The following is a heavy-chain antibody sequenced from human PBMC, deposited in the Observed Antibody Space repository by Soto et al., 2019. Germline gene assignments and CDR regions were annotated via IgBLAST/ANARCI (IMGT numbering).Heavy chain of an antibody. Sequence: QLQLQESGPGLVKPSETLSLTCTVSGGSISSSSHYWGWIRQPPGKGLEWIGSIYYSGSTYYNPSLKSRVTISVDTSKNQFSLKLRSVTAADTAVYYCAREFYYYSGMDVWGQGTTVTVSS. CDR2: IYYSGST. CDR1: GGSISSSSHY. CDR3: AREFYYYSGMDV. V-gene: IGHV4-39*01. J-gene: IGHJ6*02.